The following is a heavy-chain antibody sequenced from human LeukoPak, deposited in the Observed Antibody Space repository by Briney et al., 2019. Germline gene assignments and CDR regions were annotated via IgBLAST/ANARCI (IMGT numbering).Heavy chain of an antibody. D-gene: IGHD5-18*01. CDR2: IIPIFGTA. CDR1: GGTFSSYA. CDR3: ASQADTAMVMGAFDI. J-gene: IGHJ3*02. Sequence: GASLKVSCKASGGTFSSYAISWVRQAPGQGLEWMGGIIPIFGTANYAQKFQGRVTITADESTSTAYMELSSLRSEDTAVYYCASQADTAMVMGAFDIWGQGTMVTVSS. V-gene: IGHV1-69*13.